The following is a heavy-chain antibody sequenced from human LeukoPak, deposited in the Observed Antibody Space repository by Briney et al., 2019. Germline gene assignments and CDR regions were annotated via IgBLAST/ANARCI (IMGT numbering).Heavy chain of an antibody. CDR1: GYTFTSYG. J-gene: IGHJ4*02. CDR2: ISAYNGNT. CDR3: ARDRGSWYEGGIGDY. D-gene: IGHD6-13*01. V-gene: IGHV1-18*01. Sequence: GASVKVSCRASGYTFTSYGISWVRQAPGQGLEWMGWISAYNGNTNYAQKLQGRVTMTTDTSTSTAYMELRSLRSDDTAVYYCARDRGSWYEGGIGDYWGQGTLVTVSS.